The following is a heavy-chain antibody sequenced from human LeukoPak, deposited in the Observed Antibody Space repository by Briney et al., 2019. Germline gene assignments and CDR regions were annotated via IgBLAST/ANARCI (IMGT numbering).Heavy chain of an antibody. J-gene: IGHJ5*02. D-gene: IGHD3-22*01. Sequence: PSETLSLTCAVSGYSISSGHFWGWIRQPPGKGLEWIGSIFQSGTTYYNPSLKNRVTISVDTSKNHFSLKLSSVTAADTAVYYCARHVSYNIIGSHWGGFDPWGQGTLVTVSS. CDR2: IFQSGTT. CDR1: GYSISSGHF. CDR3: ARHVSYNIIGSHWGGFDP. V-gene: IGHV4-38-2*01.